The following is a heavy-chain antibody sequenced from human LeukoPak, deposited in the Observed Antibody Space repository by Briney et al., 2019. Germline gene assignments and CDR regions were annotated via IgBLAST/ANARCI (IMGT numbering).Heavy chain of an antibody. CDR3: ARDQGGYEFAPNYFDY. D-gene: IGHD5-12*01. V-gene: IGHV1-2*02. Sequence: GVSVKVSCKASGYTFTGYYMHWVRQAPGQGLEWMGWINPNSGGTNYAQKFQGRVTMTRDTSISTAYMELSRLRSDDTAVYYCARDQGGYEFAPNYFDYWGQGTLVTVSS. CDR1: GYTFTGYY. J-gene: IGHJ4*02. CDR2: INPNSGGT.